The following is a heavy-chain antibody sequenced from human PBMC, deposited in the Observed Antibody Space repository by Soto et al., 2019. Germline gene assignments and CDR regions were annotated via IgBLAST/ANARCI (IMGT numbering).Heavy chain of an antibody. CDR2: IYYSGST. Sequence: SETLSLTCTVSGGSISSYYWSWIRQPPGKGLEWIGYIYYSGSTNYNPSLKSRVTISVDTSKNQFSLKLSSVTAADTAVYYCARDKIHDYGDRLYAFDIWGQGTMVTVSS. V-gene: IGHV4-59*01. J-gene: IGHJ3*02. D-gene: IGHD4-17*01. CDR3: ARDKIHDYGDRLYAFDI. CDR1: GGSISSYY.